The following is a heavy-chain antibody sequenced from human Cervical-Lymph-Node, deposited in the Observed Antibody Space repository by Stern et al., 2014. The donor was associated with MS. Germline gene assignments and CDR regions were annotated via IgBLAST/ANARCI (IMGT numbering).Heavy chain of an antibody. CDR3: ARLQGYWYFDL. CDR2: IDWDDDK. V-gene: IGHV2-70*01. Sequence: QVTLKESGPALVKPTQPLKLTCTFSGCSLSSSGMCGSWIRQTPGKALEWLALIDWDDDKYYTTSLKTRLTISKDTSKNQVVLTMTNMDPVDTATYYCARLQGYWYFDLWGRGTLVTVSS. CDR1: GCSLSSSGMC. J-gene: IGHJ2*01.